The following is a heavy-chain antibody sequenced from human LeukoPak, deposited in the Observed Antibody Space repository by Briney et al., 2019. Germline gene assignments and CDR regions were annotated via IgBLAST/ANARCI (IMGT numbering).Heavy chain of an antibody. CDR1: GGSISSYY. Sequence: SETLSLTCTVSGGSISSYYWSWIRQPAGKGLEWIGRIYTSGSTNYNPSLKSRVTISVDTSKNRFSLKLSSVTAADTAVYYCAASDSSGYYSLAGPLDYWGQGTLVTVSS. V-gene: IGHV4-4*07. CDR3: AASDSSGYYSLAGPLDY. D-gene: IGHD3-22*01. J-gene: IGHJ4*02. CDR2: IYTSGST.